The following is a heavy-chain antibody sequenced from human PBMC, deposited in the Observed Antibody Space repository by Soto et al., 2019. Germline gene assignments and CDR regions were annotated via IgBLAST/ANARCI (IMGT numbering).Heavy chain of an antibody. J-gene: IGHJ4*02. D-gene: IGHD6-19*01. CDR1: GFTFGTTD. CDR3: VKNSGWFNN. CDR2: IDGSGGIT. Sequence: QLLQSGGGLVQPGGSLKLSCAASGFTFGTTDMSWVRQAPGEGLEWVSTIDGSGGITYYADSVKGLFTISRDNSRNTMYLHMNRLRGDDTALYYCVKNSGWFNNWGQGALVTVS. V-gene: IGHV3-23*01.